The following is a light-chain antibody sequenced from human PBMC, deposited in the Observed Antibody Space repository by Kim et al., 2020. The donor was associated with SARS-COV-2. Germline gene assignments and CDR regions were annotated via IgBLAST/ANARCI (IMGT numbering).Light chain of an antibody. Sequence: DIVMTQSPLSLPVTPGEPASISCRSSQSLLHSNGYNYLDWYLQKPGQSPQLLIYLGSNRASGVPDRFSGSGSGTDFTLKISRVEAGDVWVYYCMQALQTPYTFGQGTKLEI. CDR1: QSLLHSNGYNY. CDR3: MQALQTPYT. V-gene: IGKV2-28*01. CDR2: LGS. J-gene: IGKJ2*01.